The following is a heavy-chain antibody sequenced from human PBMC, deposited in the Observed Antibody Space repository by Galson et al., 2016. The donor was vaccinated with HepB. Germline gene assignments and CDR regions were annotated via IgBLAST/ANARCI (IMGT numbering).Heavy chain of an antibody. Sequence: SVKVSCKASGYSFTSFYLHWLRQAPGQGLEWMGIMNPSGGSAVYAQKFQGRVTMTRDTSTSTTYMELTSLRSEDTAVYYCASDITGTLYFDYLGQGTLVTVSP. CDR3: ASDITGTLYFDY. V-gene: IGHV1-46*03. D-gene: IGHD1-7*01. CDR1: GYSFTSFY. J-gene: IGHJ4*02. CDR2: MNPSGGSA.